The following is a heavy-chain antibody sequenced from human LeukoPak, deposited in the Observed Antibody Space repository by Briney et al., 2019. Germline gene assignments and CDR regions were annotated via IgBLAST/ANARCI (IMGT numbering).Heavy chain of an antibody. J-gene: IGHJ5*02. V-gene: IGHV3-30-3*01. CDR1: GFTFSSYA. D-gene: IGHD3-10*01. Sequence: PGGSLRLSCAASGFTFSSYAMSWVRQAPGKGLEWVAVISYDGSNKYYADSMKGRFTISRDNSKNTLYLQMNSLRAEDTAVYYCARDSGPGLLWFGERWSGVFDPWGQGTLVTVSS. CDR2: ISYDGSNK. CDR3: ARDSGPGLLWFGERWSGVFDP.